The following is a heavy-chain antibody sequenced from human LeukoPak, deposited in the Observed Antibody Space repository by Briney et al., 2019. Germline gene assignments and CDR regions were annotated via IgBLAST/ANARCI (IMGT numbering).Heavy chain of an antibody. Sequence: SETLSLTCTVSGGSISGYYWGWIRQPPGKGLEWIGEINHSGSTNYNPSLKSRVTISVDTSKNQFSLKLSSVTAADTAVYYCARDFRGGTSRPGIAAARDRTDYWGQGTLVTVSS. D-gene: IGHD6-13*01. J-gene: IGHJ4*02. CDR1: GGSISGYY. CDR3: ARDFRGGTSRPGIAAARDRTDY. V-gene: IGHV4-34*01. CDR2: INHSGST.